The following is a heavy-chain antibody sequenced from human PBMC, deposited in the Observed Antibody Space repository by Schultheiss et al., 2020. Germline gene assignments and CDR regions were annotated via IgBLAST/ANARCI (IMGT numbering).Heavy chain of an antibody. J-gene: IGHJ3*02. CDR1: GFTFSSYA. CDR3: ARGSHDRREGSDGFDI. Sequence: GESLKISCAASGFTFSSYAMSWVRQAPGKGLEWVSSISSSSTYIYYADSVKGRFTISRDNAKNSLYLQMNSLRAEDTAVYYCARGSHDRREGSDGFDIWGRGTTVTVAS. D-gene: IGHD3-22*01. CDR2: ISSSSTYI. V-gene: IGHV3-21*01.